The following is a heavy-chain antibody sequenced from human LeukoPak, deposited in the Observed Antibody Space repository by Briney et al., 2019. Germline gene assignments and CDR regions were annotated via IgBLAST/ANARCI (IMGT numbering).Heavy chain of an antibody. CDR1: GGSISSSSYY. CDR3: ARRVAAAGRAFDY. Sequence: PSETLSLTCTVSGGSISSSSYYWGWIRQPPGKGLDWIGSIYYSGSTYYNPSLKSRVTISVDTSKNQFSLKLSSVTAADTAVYYCARRVAAAGRAFDYWGQGTLVTVSS. V-gene: IGHV4-39*01. J-gene: IGHJ4*02. CDR2: IYYSGST. D-gene: IGHD6-13*01.